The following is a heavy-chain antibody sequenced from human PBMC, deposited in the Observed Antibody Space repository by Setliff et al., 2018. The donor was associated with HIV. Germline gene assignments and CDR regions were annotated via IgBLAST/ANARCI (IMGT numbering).Heavy chain of an antibody. Sequence: KPSETLSLTCAVYGGSFSGYYWSWIRQPPGRGREWIGEINHSGSTNYNPSLKSRVTISVDTSKNQFSLKLSSVTAADTAVYYCAREGQIAARALDYWGQGTLVTVSS. J-gene: IGHJ4*02. CDR2: INHSGST. CDR3: AREGQIAARALDY. CDR1: GGSFSGYY. V-gene: IGHV4-34*01. D-gene: IGHD6-6*01.